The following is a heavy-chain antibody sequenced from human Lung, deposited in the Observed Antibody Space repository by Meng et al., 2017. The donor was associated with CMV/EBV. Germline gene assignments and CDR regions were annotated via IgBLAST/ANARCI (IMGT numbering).Heavy chain of an antibody. CDR2: NYYSGST. V-gene: IGHV4-59*08. Sequence: SGPGLVKPSETLSLPCAVSGGSISTYYWSWIRQPPGKGLEWIGNNYYSGSTNYNPSLASRVTISVDSSKNQFSLKLSSVTAADTAVYYCARHQNGGTYPLDYWGQGTLVTVSS. D-gene: IGHD3-16*02. J-gene: IGHJ4*02. CDR3: ARHQNGGTYPLDY. CDR1: GGSISTYY.